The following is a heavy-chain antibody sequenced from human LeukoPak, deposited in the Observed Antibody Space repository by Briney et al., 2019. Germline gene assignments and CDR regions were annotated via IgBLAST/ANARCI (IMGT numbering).Heavy chain of an antibody. V-gene: IGHV4-34*01. D-gene: IGHD5-12*01. J-gene: IGHJ1*01. CDR2: INHSGST. Sequence: SETLSLTCAVYGGSFSGYYWSWIRQPPGKGLEWIGEINHSGSTNYIPSLKSRVTISVDTSKNQFSLKLSSVTAADTAVYYCARGLRNAEYFQHWGQGTLVTVSS. CDR3: ARGLRNAEYFQH. CDR1: GGSFSGYY.